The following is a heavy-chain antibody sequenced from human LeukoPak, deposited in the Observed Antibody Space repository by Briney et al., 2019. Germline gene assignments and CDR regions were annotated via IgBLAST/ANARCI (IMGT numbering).Heavy chain of an antibody. CDR1: GFTFSSYS. J-gene: IGHJ5*02. CDR2: ISSSSSTI. CDR3: ARDDQGSTYYDFWSGYYHP. D-gene: IGHD3-3*01. Sequence: GGSLRLSCAASGFTFSSYSMNWVRQAPGEGLEWVSYISSSSSTIYYADSVKGRFTISRDNAKNSLYLQMNSLRAEETAVYYCARDDQGSTYYDFWSGYYHPWGQGTLVTVSS. V-gene: IGHV3-48*01.